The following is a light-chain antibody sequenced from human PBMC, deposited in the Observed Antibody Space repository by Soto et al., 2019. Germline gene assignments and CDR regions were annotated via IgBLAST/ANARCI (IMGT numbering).Light chain of an antibody. CDR2: EGT. CDR1: SSDVGSYNL. CDR3: CSYAGIRHYV. Sequence: QSALTQPASVSGSPGQSITISCTGTSSDVGSYNLVSWYQQHPGKAPKFMIYEGTKRPSGVSNRFSGSKSGNTASLTISGLQAEDEADYYCCSYAGIRHYVFGTGTKLPFL. V-gene: IGLV2-23*01. J-gene: IGLJ1*01.